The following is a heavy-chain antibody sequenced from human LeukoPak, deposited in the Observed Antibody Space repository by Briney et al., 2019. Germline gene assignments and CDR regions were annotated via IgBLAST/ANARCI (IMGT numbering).Heavy chain of an antibody. V-gene: IGHV3-23*01. Sequence: GGSLRLSCAASGFTFSSYAMSWVRQAPGKGLEWVSAISGSGGSTYYADSVKGRFTISRDNSKNALYLQMNSLRAEDTAVYYCAKGDWMTTVTYDYWGQGTLVTVSS. J-gene: IGHJ4*02. D-gene: IGHD4-17*01. CDR3: AKGDWMTTVTYDY. CDR2: ISGSGGST. CDR1: GFTFSSYA.